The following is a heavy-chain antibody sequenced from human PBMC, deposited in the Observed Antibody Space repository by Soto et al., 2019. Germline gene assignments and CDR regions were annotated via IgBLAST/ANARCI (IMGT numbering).Heavy chain of an antibody. J-gene: IGHJ4*02. CDR2: INHSGST. CDR3: ARKYYDILNRYYRGDYFDY. Sequence: SETLSLTCAVYGGSFSGYYWSWIRQPPGKGLEWIGEINHSGSTNYNPSLKSRVTISVDTSKNQFSLKLSSVTAADTALYYCARKYYDILNRYYRGDYFDYWGQGTLVTVYS. V-gene: IGHV4-34*01. CDR1: GGSFSGYY. D-gene: IGHD3-9*01.